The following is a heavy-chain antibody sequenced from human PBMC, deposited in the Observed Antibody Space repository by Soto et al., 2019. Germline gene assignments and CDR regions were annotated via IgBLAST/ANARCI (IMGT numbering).Heavy chain of an antibody. CDR2: INPNSGGT. CDR1: GYTFTGYY. V-gene: IGHV1-2*04. Sequence: GASVKVSCKASGYTFTGYYIHWVRQAPGQGLEWMGWINPNSGGTNYAQKFQGWVTMTRDTSISTAYMELSRLRSDDTAVYYCARENSSSSDFNYYYMDVWGKGTTVTVSS. D-gene: IGHD6-6*01. J-gene: IGHJ6*03. CDR3: ARENSSSSDFNYYYMDV.